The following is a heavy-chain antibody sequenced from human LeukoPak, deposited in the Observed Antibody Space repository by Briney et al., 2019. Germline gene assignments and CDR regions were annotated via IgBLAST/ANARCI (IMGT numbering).Heavy chain of an antibody. CDR3: ARESNSGYYLSY. CDR2: IYSGGRT. D-gene: IGHD3-22*01. V-gene: IGHV3-66*01. Sequence: PGGPLRLSCAASGFTVSSNYMSWVRQAPGKGPEWVSVIYSGGRTYYADSVKGRFTISRDNSKNTLYLQMNSLRAEDTAVYYCARESNSGYYLSYWGQGTLVTVSS. J-gene: IGHJ4*02. CDR1: GFTVSSNY.